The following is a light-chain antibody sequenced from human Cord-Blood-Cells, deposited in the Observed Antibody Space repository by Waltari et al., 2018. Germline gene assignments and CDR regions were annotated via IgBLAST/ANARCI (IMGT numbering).Light chain of an antibody. V-gene: IGKV3-20*01. CDR1: QSVSSSY. Sequence: EIVLTQFPGTLSSSSVERANISCRASQSVSSSYLAWYQQKHGQAPRLLLYGASSRATGIPDRFSGSGSGTDFTLTISILEPEDFAVYYCQQYGSSPWTFGQGTKVEIK. J-gene: IGKJ1*01. CDR2: GAS. CDR3: QQYGSSPWT.